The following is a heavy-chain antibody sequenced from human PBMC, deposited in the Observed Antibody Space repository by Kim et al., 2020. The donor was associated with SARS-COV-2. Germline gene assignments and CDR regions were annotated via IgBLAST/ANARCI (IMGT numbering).Heavy chain of an antibody. D-gene: IGHD3-10*01. Sequence: SETLSLTCTVSGGSISSYYWSWIRQPPGKGLEWIGYIYYSGSTNYNPSLKSRVTISVDTSKNQFSLKLSSVTAADTAVYYCARVMTLPIWFGELLYQTETEDYYYGMDVWGQGTTVTVSS. V-gene: IGHV4-59*01. CDR2: IYYSGST. J-gene: IGHJ6*02. CDR3: ARVMTLPIWFGELLYQTETEDYYYGMDV. CDR1: GGSISSYY.